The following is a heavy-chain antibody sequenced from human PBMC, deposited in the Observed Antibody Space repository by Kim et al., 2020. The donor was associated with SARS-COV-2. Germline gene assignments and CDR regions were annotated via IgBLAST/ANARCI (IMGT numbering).Heavy chain of an antibody. Sequence: GGSLRLSCAASGFSFSDYAMHWVRQASGKGLEWVAVIGYDGSNKYYVDSVKGRFTISRDNSKNTLYLQLNSLRVEDTGVYYCARDVGFGVVAGPGDYWGQGTLVTVSS. CDR2: IGYDGSNK. J-gene: IGHJ4*02. D-gene: IGHD6-19*01. CDR3: ARDVGFGVVAGPGDY. V-gene: IGHV3-33*08. CDR1: GFSFSDYA.